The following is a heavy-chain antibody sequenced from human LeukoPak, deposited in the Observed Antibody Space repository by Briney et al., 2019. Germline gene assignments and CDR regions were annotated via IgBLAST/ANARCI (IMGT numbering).Heavy chain of an antibody. V-gene: IGHV3-30*18. Sequence: HSGGSLRLSCAASGFTFSSYGMHWVRQAPGKGLGWVAVISYDGNDKYYADSVKGRFTISRDNSKNTLYLQMNSLRAEDTAVYYCAKEVDCDHGGFDYWGQGTLVTVSS. CDR1: GFTFSSYG. D-gene: IGHD3-16*01. CDR3: AKEVDCDHGGFDY. CDR2: ISYDGNDK. J-gene: IGHJ4*02.